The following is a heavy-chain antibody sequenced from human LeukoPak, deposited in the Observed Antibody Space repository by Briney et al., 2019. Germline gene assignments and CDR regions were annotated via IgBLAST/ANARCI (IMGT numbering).Heavy chain of an antibody. D-gene: IGHD3-16*02. V-gene: IGHV7-4-1*02. CDR3: ARRYYDYVWGSYRYTYFDY. J-gene: IGHJ4*02. Sequence: ASVKVSCKASGYTFTSYAMNWVRQAPGQGLEWMGWINTNTGNPTYAQGFTGRFVFSLDTSVSTAYLQISSLKAEDTAVYYCARRYYDYVWGSYRYTYFDYWGQGTLVTVSS. CDR1: GYTFTSYA. CDR2: INTNTGNP.